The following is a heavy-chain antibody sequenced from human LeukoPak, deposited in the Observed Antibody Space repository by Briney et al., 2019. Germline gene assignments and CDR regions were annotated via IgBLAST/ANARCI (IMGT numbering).Heavy chain of an antibody. CDR2: ISSSSSYI. D-gene: IGHD6-13*01. CDR1: GFTFSSYS. V-gene: IGHV3-21*03. J-gene: IGHJ4*02. Sequence: GGSLRLSCAASGFTFSSYSMNWVRQASGKGLEWVSSISSSSSYIYYADSVKGRFTISRDNAKNSLYLQMNSLKTEDTAVYYCTTGGSSWYFPFGSPDYWGQGTLVTVSS. CDR3: TTGGSSWYFPFGSPDY.